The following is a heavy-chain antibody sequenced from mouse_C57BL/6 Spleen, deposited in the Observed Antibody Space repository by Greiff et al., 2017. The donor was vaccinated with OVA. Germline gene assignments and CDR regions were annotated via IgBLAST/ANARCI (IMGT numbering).Heavy chain of an antibody. Sequence: VQLQQPGAELVRPGTSVKLSCKASGYTFTSYWMHWVKQRPGQGLEWIGVIDPSDSYTNYNQKFKGKATLTVDTSSSTAYMQLSSLTSEDSAVYYCARSGDSSVNFDYWGQGTTLTVSS. D-gene: IGHD3-2*02. CDR3: ARSGDSSVNFDY. CDR2: IDPSDSYT. V-gene: IGHV1-59*01. J-gene: IGHJ2*01. CDR1: GYTFTSYW.